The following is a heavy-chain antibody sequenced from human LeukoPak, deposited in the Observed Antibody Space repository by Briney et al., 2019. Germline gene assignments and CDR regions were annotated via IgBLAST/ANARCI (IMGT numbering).Heavy chain of an antibody. V-gene: IGHV4-4*07. D-gene: IGHD6-13*01. CDR2: THTSGTT. CDR1: GGSISSYY. J-gene: IGHJ4*02. Sequence: PSETLSLTCTVSGGSISSYYWTWIRQPAGKGLEWIGRTHTSGTTNHNPSLKTRVTMSVDTSNNHFSLKLSSVTAADTAVYYCAREEAAAGIDYWGQGTLVTVSS. CDR3: AREEAAAGIDY.